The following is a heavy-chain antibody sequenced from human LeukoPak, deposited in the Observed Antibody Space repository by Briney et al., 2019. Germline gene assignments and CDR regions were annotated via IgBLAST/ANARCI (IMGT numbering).Heavy chain of an antibody. CDR1: GDSISSYS. Sequence: SETLSLTCSFSGDSISSYSWSWIRQPTGKGLEWIGYIYYSGSTNYNPSLKSRVTMSVDTSKNQFSLKLTSVTAADTAVYYCARPYYYDGYFDYWGQGTLVTVSS. D-gene: IGHD3-22*01. CDR3: ARPYYYDGYFDY. J-gene: IGHJ4*02. V-gene: IGHV4-59*08. CDR2: IYYSGST.